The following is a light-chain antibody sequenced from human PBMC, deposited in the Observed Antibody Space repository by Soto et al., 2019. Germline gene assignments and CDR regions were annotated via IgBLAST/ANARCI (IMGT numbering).Light chain of an antibody. CDR3: QHYNSYSEA. CDR1: QTISSW. Sequence: DIQMNQSTSTLPGSVGDRVSITGRASQTISSWLAWYQPTQGKAPKLLIYKASTLKSGVPSRFRGTGSGTECTLTISRLQPDDVATDYCQHYNSYSEAFGQGTKVDI. V-gene: IGKV1-5*03. J-gene: IGKJ1*01. CDR2: KAS.